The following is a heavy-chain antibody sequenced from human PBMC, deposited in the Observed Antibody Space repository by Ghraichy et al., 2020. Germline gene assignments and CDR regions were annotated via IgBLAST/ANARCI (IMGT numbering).Heavy chain of an antibody. V-gene: IGHV6-1*01. Sequence: SQTRSLTCAISGDSVSSNSGAWNWIRQSPSRGLEWLGRTYYRSKWYNDYALSVKSRITINPDTSKNQFSLQLNSVTLEDTAVYYCARDSSVGDGRNPCFDFLGQGTLVTVYS. J-gene: IGHJ4*02. CDR2: TYYRSKWYN. CDR1: GDSVSSNSGA. D-gene: IGHD5-24*01. CDR3: ARDSSVGDGRNPCFDF.